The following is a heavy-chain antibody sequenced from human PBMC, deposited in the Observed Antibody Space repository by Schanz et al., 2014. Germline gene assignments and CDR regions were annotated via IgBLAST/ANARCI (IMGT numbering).Heavy chain of an antibody. CDR2: IIPIHGIV. CDR1: GGTFSTYP. V-gene: IGHV1-69*02. CDR3: ARGSPENMIRGELDY. D-gene: IGHD3-10*01. J-gene: IGHJ4*02. Sequence: QVQLVQSGAEVKKPGSSMKVSCKASGGTFSTYPINWLRQAPGQGLEWMGRIIPIHGIVNYAQRFQDRVRITADKSTSTAYMELSSLRSDDTAVYYCARGSPENMIRGELDYWGQGTLVTVSS.